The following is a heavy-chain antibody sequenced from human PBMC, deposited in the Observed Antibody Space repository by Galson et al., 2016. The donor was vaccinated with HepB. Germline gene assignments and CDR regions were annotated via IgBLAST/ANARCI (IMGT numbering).Heavy chain of an antibody. J-gene: IGHJ1*01. CDR2: ISTRRTT. CDR1: GFVFSNFG. Sequence: SLRLSCAAPGFVFSNFGLSWVRQAPGKGLEWVASISTRRTTYYSDSVQGRFTISRDNSNNTLYLQMNGLRAEDTAVYYCAKERLVRRILDHWGQGTLLTVSS. CDR3: AKERLVRRILDH. V-gene: IGHV3-23*01. D-gene: IGHD1-1*01.